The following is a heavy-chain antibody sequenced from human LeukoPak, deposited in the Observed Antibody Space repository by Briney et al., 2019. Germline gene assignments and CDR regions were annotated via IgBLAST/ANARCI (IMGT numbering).Heavy chain of an antibody. CDR3: ARERDGVTIFGVVIHNWFDP. D-gene: IGHD3-3*01. V-gene: IGHV3-48*04. Sequence: GGSLRLSCAASGFTFSSYSMNWVRQAPGKGLEWVSYISSSGDNIYHADSVRGRFTISRDNAKNSLYLQMDSLRAEDTAVYYCARERDGVTIFGVVIHNWFDPWGQGTLVTVSS. J-gene: IGHJ5*02. CDR2: ISSSGDNI. CDR1: GFTFSSYS.